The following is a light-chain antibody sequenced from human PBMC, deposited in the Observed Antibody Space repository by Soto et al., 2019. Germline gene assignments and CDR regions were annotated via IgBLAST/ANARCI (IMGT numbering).Light chain of an antibody. Sequence: EIVLTQSPGTLSLSPGERATLSCRASQSVTSSYLAWYQQKPGQAPRLLIYGASSRATGFPDRFSGSGSGTDFTLTISRLEPEDFAVYYCQQYDTSPLVGPGTKVDIK. CDR3: QQYDTSPL. J-gene: IGKJ3*01. V-gene: IGKV3-20*01. CDR2: GAS. CDR1: QSVTSSY.